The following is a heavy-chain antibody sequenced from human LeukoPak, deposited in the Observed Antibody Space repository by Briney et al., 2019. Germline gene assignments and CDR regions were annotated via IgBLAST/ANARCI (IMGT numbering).Heavy chain of an antibody. CDR2: ISYDGRHK. CDR3: ARAPRGSADFDN. J-gene: IGHJ4*02. D-gene: IGHD1-26*01. V-gene: IGHV3-30*11. Sequence: TGKSLTLSCAASGFPFSSSSIHWVRQAPGKGLEWVTLISYDGRHKYYADSVKGRFTISRDISRNTVSVQMNSLRVEDTAVYYCARAPRGSADFDNWGQGTLVTVSS. CDR1: GFPFSSSS.